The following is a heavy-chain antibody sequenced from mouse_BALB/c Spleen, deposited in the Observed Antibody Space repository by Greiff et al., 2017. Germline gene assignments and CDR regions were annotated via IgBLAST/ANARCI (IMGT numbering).Heavy chain of an antibody. Sequence: VQLQQSGPSLVKPSQTLSLTCSVTGDSITSCYWNWIRKFPGNKLEYMGDISYSGSTDYNPSLKSRNSITRDTSKNQYYLQLNAVTTEYTATYYCASPMGFAYWGQGTLVTVSA. V-gene: IGHV3-8*02. D-gene: IGHD1-1*02. CDR1: GDSITSCY. CDR2: ISYSGST. J-gene: IGHJ3*01. CDR3: ASPMGFAY.